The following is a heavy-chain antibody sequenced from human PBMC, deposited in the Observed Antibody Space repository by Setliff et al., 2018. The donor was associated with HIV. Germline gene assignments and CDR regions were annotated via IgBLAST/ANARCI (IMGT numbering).Heavy chain of an antibody. J-gene: IGHJ4*02. CDR1: GGSINTSSYY. CDR2: IYHDGTT. Sequence: SETLSLTCSVSGGSINTSSYYWAWVRQPPGNELEWIGSIYHDGTTHYRSSLRSRAAISGDTSKNRFFLNLTSVPAADTAVYYCARGVPLLPPRNWGQGALVTVSS. CDR3: ARGVPLLPPRN. V-gene: IGHV4-39*07. D-gene: IGHD1-26*01.